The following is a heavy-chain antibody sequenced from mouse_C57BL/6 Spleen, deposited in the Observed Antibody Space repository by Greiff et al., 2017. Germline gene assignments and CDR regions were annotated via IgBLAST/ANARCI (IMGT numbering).Heavy chain of an antibody. Sequence: QVQLQQPGAELVMPGASVKLSCKASGYTFTSYWMHWVKQRPGQGLEWIGEIDPSDSYTNYNQQFKGKSTLTVDKSSSTAYMQLSSLTSEDSAVYYCASYDGYYRFAYWGQGTLVTVSA. CDR3: ASYDGYYRFAY. CDR2: IDPSDSYT. D-gene: IGHD2-3*01. J-gene: IGHJ3*01. V-gene: IGHV1-69*01. CDR1: GYTFTSYW.